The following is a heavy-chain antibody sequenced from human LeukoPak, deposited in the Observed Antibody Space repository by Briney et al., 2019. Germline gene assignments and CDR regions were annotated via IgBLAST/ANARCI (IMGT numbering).Heavy chain of an antibody. CDR1: GGTFSSYA. V-gene: IGHV1-69*13. J-gene: IGHJ5*02. CDR2: IIPIFGTA. CDR3: ARRMGVPNNWFDP. D-gene: IGHD2-2*01. Sequence: ASVKVSCKASGGTFSSYAISWVRQAPGQGLEWMGGIIPIFGTANYAQKFQGRVTITADEPTSTAYMELSSLRSEDTAVYYCARRMGVPNNWFDPWGQGTLVTVSS.